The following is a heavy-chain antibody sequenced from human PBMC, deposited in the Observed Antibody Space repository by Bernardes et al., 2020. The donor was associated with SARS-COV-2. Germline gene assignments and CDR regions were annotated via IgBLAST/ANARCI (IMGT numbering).Heavy chain of an antibody. Sequence: GGSLRLSCAASGFSFSSYAIHWVRQAPGKGLEWVAVISDDASSYYYADSVKGRFTISRDNSKNTLFLQMNSLRAEDTAVYYCAKDTYGGYDGGEIDYWGQGTLVSVSS. CDR3: AKDTYGGYDGGEIDY. V-gene: IGHV3-30*18. CDR1: GFSFSSYA. CDR2: ISDDASSY. J-gene: IGHJ4*02. D-gene: IGHD4-17*01.